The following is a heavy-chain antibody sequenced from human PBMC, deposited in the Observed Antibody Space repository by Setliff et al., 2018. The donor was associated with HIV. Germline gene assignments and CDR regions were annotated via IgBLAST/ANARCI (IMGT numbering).Heavy chain of an antibody. CDR1: GFAFSSYA. D-gene: IGHD3-3*01. V-gene: IGHV3-23*01. Sequence: PGGSLRLSCAGSGFAFSSYAMSWVRQAPGKGLKWVAAISVSGGSTNYADSVKGRFTLSRDNSKNTLYLQMNSLRAEDTAVYYCAKGSGKITIYYYYMDVWGKGTTVTVSS. CDR2: ISVSGGST. CDR3: AKGSGKITIYYYYMDV. J-gene: IGHJ6*03.